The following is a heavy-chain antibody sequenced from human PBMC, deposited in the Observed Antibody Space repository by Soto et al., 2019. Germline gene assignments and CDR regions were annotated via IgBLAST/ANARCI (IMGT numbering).Heavy chain of an antibody. V-gene: IGHV3-23*01. Sequence: EVQILESGGGLVQPGGSLRLSCAASGLTFSSSAMNWVRQAPGKGLEWVSIISDSGGRTYYADSVKGRFTISRDNSKNTLYLQMNSLRAEDTTMYHCAKSLNIHWQNWFDLWGQGTLVTVSS. CDR2: ISDSGGRT. CDR3: AKSLNIHWQNWFDL. CDR1: GLTFSSSA. D-gene: IGHD1-1*01. J-gene: IGHJ5*02.